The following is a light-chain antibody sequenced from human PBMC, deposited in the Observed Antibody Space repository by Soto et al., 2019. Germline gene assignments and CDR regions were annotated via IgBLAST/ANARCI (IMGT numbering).Light chain of an antibody. CDR2: LEGTGKY. V-gene: IGLV4-60*02. CDR1: SGHVSYI. Sequence: QSVLTQSSSASASLGSSVKLTCTLSSGHVSYIIAWHQQQPGKAPRYLMKLEGTGKYNKGSGVSDRFSGSSSGADRYLTISALRFEEEADYYGEPWAKNIGVFGGGTKLT. J-gene: IGLJ3*02. CDR3: EPWAKNIGV.